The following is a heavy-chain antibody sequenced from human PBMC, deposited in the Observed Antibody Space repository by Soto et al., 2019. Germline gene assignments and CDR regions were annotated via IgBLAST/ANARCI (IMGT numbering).Heavy chain of an antibody. CDR1: GFTFSSYA. Sequence: QVQLVESGGGVVQPGRSLRLSCAASGFTFSSYAMHWVRQAPGKGLEWVAVISYDGSNKYYADSVKGRFTISRDNSKNTLYLQMNSLRAEDTAVYYCAREPFTWWYYGSGSYFPYWGQGTLVTVSS. D-gene: IGHD3-10*01. CDR2: ISYDGSNK. V-gene: IGHV3-30-3*01. CDR3: AREPFTWWYYGSGSYFPY. J-gene: IGHJ4*02.